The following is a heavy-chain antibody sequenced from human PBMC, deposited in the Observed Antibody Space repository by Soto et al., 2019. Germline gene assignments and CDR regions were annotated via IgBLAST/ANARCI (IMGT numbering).Heavy chain of an antibody. Sequence: PSETLSLTCTVSGDSISGSRYFWGWIRQPPGKRLEWIGSIFYDGYTLYTPSLRSRVTISVDTSKNQFSLKLASVAAADTATYFCARLQAAVPHYWGQGTLVTVS. CDR1: GDSISGSRYF. J-gene: IGHJ4*02. D-gene: IGHD6-13*01. V-gene: IGHV4-39*01. CDR2: IFYDGYT. CDR3: ARLQAAVPHY.